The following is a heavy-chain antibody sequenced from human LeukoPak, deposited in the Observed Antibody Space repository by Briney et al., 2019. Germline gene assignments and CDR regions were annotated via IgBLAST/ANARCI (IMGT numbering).Heavy chain of an antibody. CDR3: ARDSDYYDSSGYVDY. CDR1: GYTFTSYY. D-gene: IGHD3-22*01. V-gene: IGHV1-18*04. Sequence: ASVKVSCKASGYTFTSYYMHWVRQAPGQGLEWMGWISAYNGNTNYAQKLQGRVTVTTDTSTSTAYMELRSLRSDDTAVYYCARDSDYYDSSGYVDYWGQGTLVTVSS. J-gene: IGHJ4*02. CDR2: ISAYNGNT.